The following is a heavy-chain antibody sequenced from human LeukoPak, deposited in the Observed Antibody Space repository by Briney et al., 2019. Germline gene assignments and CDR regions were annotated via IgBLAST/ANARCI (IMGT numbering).Heavy chain of an antibody. CDR2: INAGNGNT. CDR3: ARALWFGETFPAY. Sequence: ASVKVSCKASGYTFTSYAMHWVRQAPGQRLEWMGWINAGNGNTKYSQEFQGRVTMTRDMSTSTVYMELSSLRSEDTAVYYCARALWFGETFPAYWGQGTLVTVSS. CDR1: GYTFTSYA. V-gene: IGHV1-3*03. J-gene: IGHJ4*02. D-gene: IGHD3-10*01.